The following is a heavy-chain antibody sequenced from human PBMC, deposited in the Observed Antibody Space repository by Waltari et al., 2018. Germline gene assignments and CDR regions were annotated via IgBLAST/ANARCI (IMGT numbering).Heavy chain of an antibody. J-gene: IGHJ1*01. V-gene: IGHV1-2*02. D-gene: IGHD1-26*01. CDR1: GYTFNDYY. CDR2: IIPNSGGT. Sequence: QVQLVQSGAEVKEPGASVKVSCKASGYTFNDYYMYWVRQAPGQGPEWMGWIIPNSGGTTYAQKVQGRVTMTRDTSISTAYMELSSLRSDDTAVYYCARDNSGSYYQYWGQGTLVTVSS. CDR3: ARDNSGSYYQY.